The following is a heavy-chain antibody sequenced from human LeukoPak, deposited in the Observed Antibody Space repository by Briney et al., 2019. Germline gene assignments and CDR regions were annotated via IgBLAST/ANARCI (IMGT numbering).Heavy chain of an antibody. CDR1: GYSISSGYY. D-gene: IGHD3-10*01. Sequence: PSETLSLTCTVSGYSISSGYYWGWIRQPPGKGLEWIGSIYHSGSTYYNPSLKSRVTISVDTSKNQFSLKLSSVTAADTAVYYCARAGDYYVSGSYLGHWGQGTLVTVSS. V-gene: IGHV4-38-2*02. CDR2: IYHSGST. J-gene: IGHJ4*02. CDR3: ARAGDYYVSGSYLGH.